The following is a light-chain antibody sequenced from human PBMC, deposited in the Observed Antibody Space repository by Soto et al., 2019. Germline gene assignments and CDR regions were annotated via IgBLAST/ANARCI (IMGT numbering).Light chain of an antibody. CDR3: CSYAGSDTYV. CDR2: DVS. J-gene: IGLJ1*01. Sequence: QSVLTQPRSVSGSPGQSVTISCTGTSSVVGGYNFVSWYQQHPGKAPKLIIFDVSKRPSGVPDRFSASKSDNTASLTVSGLQAEDEADCYCCSYAGSDTYVFATGTKVTVL. CDR1: SSVVGGYNF. V-gene: IGLV2-11*01.